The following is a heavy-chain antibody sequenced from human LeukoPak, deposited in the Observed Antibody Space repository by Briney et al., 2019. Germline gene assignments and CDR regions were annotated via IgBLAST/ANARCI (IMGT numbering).Heavy chain of an antibody. CDR2: IKQDGSEK. CDR3: AREGSSYDFCSGYLDY. J-gene: IGHJ4*02. D-gene: IGHD3-3*01. Sequence: GGSLRLSCAASGFTFSSYWMSWVRQAPGKGLEWVANIKQDGSEKYYVDSVKGRFTISRDNAKNSLYLQMNSLRAEDTAVYYCAREGSSYDFCSGYLDYWGQGTLVTVSS. CDR1: GFTFSSYW. V-gene: IGHV3-7*01.